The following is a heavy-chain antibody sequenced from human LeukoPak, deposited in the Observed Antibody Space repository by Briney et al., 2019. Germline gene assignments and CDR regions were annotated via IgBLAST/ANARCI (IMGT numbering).Heavy chain of an antibody. Sequence: SETLSLTCTVSGGSISSSSYYWGWIRQPPGKGLEWIGSIYYSGSTCYNPSLKSRVTISVDTSKNQFSLKLSSVTAADTAVYYCARHLYPHFDYWGQGTLVTVSS. CDR1: GGSISSSSYY. CDR2: IYYSGST. V-gene: IGHV4-39*01. CDR3: ARHLYPHFDY. J-gene: IGHJ4*02.